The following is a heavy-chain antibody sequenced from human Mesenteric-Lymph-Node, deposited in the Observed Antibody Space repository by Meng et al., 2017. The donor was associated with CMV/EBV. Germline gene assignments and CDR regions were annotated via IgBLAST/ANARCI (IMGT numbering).Heavy chain of an antibody. Sequence: SLKISCAASGFTFDDYAMHWVRQAPGKGLEWVSSTSWNSDSIGYADSVKGRFTISRDNANNSLYLQMDSLREEDTALYYCAGGGTTYYYYYAMNVWGQGATVTVSS. CDR3: AGGGTTYYYYYAMNV. D-gene: IGHD1-26*01. V-gene: IGHV3-9*01. CDR1: GFTFDDYA. CDR2: TSWNSDSI. J-gene: IGHJ6*02.